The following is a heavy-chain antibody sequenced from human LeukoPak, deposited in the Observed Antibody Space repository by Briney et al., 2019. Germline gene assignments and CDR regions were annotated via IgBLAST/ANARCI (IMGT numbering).Heavy chain of an antibody. CDR3: ARDNRGYDFRDY. CDR1: GYSISSGYY. CDR2: IYHSGST. D-gene: IGHD5-12*01. Sequence: SETLSLTCTVSGYSISSGYYWGWIRQPPGKGLEWIGSIYHSGSTYYNPSLKSRVTISIDTSKNQFSLKLSSVTAADTAVYYCARDNRGYDFRDYWGQGTLVTVSS. V-gene: IGHV4-38-2*02. J-gene: IGHJ4*02.